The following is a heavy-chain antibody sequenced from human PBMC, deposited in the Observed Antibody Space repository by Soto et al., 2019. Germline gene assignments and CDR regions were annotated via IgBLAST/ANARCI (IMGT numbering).Heavy chain of an antibody. CDR2: IYYSGST. CDR1: GGSISSYY. CDR3: ARGRRYCSSTSCYTGDIDY. J-gene: IGHJ4*02. D-gene: IGHD2-2*02. Sequence: PSETLSLTCTVSGGSISSYYWSWIRQPPGKGLERIGYIYYSGSTNYNPSLKSRVTISVDTSKNQFSLKLSSVTAADTAVYYCARGRRYCSSTSCYTGDIDYWGQGTLVTVSS. V-gene: IGHV4-59*01.